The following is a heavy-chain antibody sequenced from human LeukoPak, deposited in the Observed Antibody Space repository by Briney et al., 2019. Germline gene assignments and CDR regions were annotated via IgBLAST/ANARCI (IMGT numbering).Heavy chain of an antibody. CDR2: LYSGGRT. Sequence: GGSLRLSCVASGFTVISNYMSWVRQAPGKGLDWVSSLYSGGRTDYADSVRGRFTISRDNSKNTLYLQMKSLRAEDTAVYYCARGFSSSWYSTAGRPEQLDYWGQGTLVTVSS. CDR3: ARGFSSSWYSTAGRPEQLDY. V-gene: IGHV3-66*01. J-gene: IGHJ4*02. CDR1: GFTVISNY. D-gene: IGHD6-13*01.